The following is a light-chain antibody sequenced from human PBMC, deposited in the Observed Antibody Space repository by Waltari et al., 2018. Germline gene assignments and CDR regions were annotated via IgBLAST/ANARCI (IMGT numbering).Light chain of an antibody. CDR1: QVIRSF. J-gene: IGKJ4*01. Sequence: IQLTQSPSSLSASAGDRVAITCRASQVIRSFLAWYQQKPGKAPKLLSYAASTLQSGVPSRFSGSGSGTDFSLTISSLQPEDFATYYCQQFNSYPLTFGGGTKVEIK. CDR2: AAS. CDR3: QQFNSYPLT. V-gene: IGKV1-9*01.